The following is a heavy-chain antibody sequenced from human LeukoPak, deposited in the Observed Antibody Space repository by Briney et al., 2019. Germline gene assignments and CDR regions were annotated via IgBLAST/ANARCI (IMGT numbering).Heavy chain of an antibody. CDR3: ARDDIVVAIGGMDY. J-gene: IGHJ4*02. V-gene: IGHV3-23*01. D-gene: IGHD2-15*01. CDR1: GFTFSSYA. Sequence: GGSLRLSCAASGFTFSSYAMSWVRQAPGKGLEWVSGISGSGDNTYYADSVKGRFTISRDNSKNTLYVQVNSLGTEDTAAYYCARDDIVVAIGGMDYWGQGTLVTVSS. CDR2: ISGSGDNT.